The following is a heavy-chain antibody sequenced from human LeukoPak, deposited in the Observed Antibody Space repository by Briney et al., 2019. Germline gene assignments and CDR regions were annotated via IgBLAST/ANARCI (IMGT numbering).Heavy chain of an antibody. J-gene: IGHJ4*02. D-gene: IGHD2/OR15-2a*01. CDR2: ISSSGSTI. Sequence: PGGYLRLSCAASGFTFSDYYMSWIRQAPGKGLEWVSYISSSGSTIYYADSVKGRFTISRDNSKNTLYLQMNSLRVEDTAVYYCTGEPSLLSDYWGQGTLVTVSS. V-gene: IGHV3-11*04. CDR3: TGEPSLLSDY. CDR1: GFTFSDYY.